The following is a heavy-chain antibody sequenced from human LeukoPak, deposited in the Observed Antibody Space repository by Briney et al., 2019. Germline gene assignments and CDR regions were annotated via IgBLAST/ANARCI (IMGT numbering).Heavy chain of an antibody. V-gene: IGHV3-48*03. CDR1: GFTLSSYE. D-gene: IGHD5-24*01. Sequence: PGGSLRLSCTVSGFTLSSYEMSWIRQAPGKGLEWVSSIDYDGGSGHYADSVKGRFTISRDNAKNSLYLQMNSLRAEDTAVYYCARAAGEMATIRYWGQGTLVTVSS. J-gene: IGHJ4*02. CDR2: IDYDGGSG. CDR3: ARAAGEMATIRY.